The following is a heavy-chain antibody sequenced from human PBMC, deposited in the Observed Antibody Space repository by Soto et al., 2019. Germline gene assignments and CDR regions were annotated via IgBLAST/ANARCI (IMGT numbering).Heavy chain of an antibody. CDR1: GYSFTSYW. V-gene: IGHV5-10-1*01. CDR2: IDPSDSYT. Sequence: GESLKISCKGSGYSFTSYWITWVRQMPGKGLERMGRIDPSDSYTNYSPSFQGHVTISADKSISTAYLQWSSLKASDTAMYYCARPSGSGSDYYGMDVWGQGTTVTVSS. CDR3: ARPSGSGSDYYGMDV. J-gene: IGHJ6*02. D-gene: IGHD3-10*01.